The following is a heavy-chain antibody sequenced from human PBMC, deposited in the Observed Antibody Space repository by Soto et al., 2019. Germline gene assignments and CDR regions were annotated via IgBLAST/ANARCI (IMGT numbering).Heavy chain of an antibody. Sequence: ASVKVSCKASGYTFTGYYMHWVRQAPGQGLEWMGWINPNSGGTNYAQKFQGWVTMTRDTSISTAYMEPSRLRSDDTAVYYCARSDSSSWYYFDYWGQGTLVTVSS. CDR2: INPNSGGT. V-gene: IGHV1-2*04. D-gene: IGHD6-13*01. CDR1: GYTFTGYY. J-gene: IGHJ4*02. CDR3: ARSDSSSWYYFDY.